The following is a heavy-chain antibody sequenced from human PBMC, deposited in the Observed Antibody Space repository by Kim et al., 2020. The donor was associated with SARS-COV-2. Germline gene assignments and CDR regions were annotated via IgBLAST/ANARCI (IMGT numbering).Heavy chain of an antibody. CDR3: ARGMSNRPDYYGSGSYAGAYYYYGMDV. V-gene: IGHV4-34*01. CDR2: INHSGST. D-gene: IGHD3-10*01. J-gene: IGHJ6*02. CDR1: GGSFSGYY. Sequence: SETLSLTCAVYGGSFSGYYWSWIRQPPGKGLEWIGEINHSGSTNYNPSLKSRVTISVDTSKNQFSLKLSSVTAADTAVYYCARGMSNRPDYYGSGSYAGAYYYYGMDVWGQGTTVTVSS.